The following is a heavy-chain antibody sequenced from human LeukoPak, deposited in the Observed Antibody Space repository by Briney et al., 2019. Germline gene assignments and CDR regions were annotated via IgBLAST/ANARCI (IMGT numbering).Heavy chain of an antibody. CDR1: GGTFSSYA. Sequence: ASVKVSCKASGGTFSSYAISWVRQAPGQGLEWMGGIIPIFGTANYAQKFQGRVTITADESTSTAYMELSSLRSEDTAVYYCARAPYGWNDAFDIWGQGTMVTVSS. D-gene: IGHD4-17*01. V-gene: IGHV1-69*01. CDR2: IIPIFGTA. CDR3: ARAPYGWNDAFDI. J-gene: IGHJ3*02.